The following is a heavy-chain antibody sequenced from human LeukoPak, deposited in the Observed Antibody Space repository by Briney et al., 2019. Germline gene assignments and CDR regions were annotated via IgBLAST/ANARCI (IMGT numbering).Heavy chain of an antibody. CDR3: ARVGEGGRYYYYYYMDV. CDR2: IYHSRST. V-gene: IGHV4-38-2*01. D-gene: IGHD3-10*01. Sequence: SETLSLTCAVSGYSISSGYYWGWIRQPPGKGLEWIGSIYHSRSTYYNPSLKSRVTISVDASKNQFSLKLSSVTAADTAVYYCARVGEGGRYYYYYYMDVWGKGTTVTVSS. J-gene: IGHJ6*03. CDR1: GYSISSGYY.